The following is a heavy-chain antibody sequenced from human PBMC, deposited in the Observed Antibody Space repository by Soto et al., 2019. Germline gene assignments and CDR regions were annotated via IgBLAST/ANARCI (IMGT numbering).Heavy chain of an antibody. Sequence: GESLKISCKGSGYSSTSYWIGWVRQMPGKGLEWMGIIYPGDSDTRYSPSFQGQVTISADKSISTAYLQWSSLKASDTAMYYCARLTYYYDSSGSELRVLDAFDIWGQGTMVTVSS. D-gene: IGHD3-22*01. CDR1: GYSSTSYW. CDR2: IYPGDSDT. CDR3: ARLTYYYDSSGSELRVLDAFDI. V-gene: IGHV5-51*01. J-gene: IGHJ3*02.